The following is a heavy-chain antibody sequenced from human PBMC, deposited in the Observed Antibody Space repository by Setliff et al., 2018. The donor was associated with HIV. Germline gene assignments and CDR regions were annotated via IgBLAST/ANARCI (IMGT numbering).Heavy chain of an antibody. CDR3: ARRAAAAGTKMGANGVCHTWDYYPYYLDV. V-gene: IGHV4-30-4*08. CDR1: GGSIDSGGYY. D-gene: IGHD6-13*01. CDR2: IYYTGST. J-gene: IGHJ6*03. Sequence: PSETLSLTCTVSGGSIDSGGYYWSWIRQLPGKGLEWIGYIYYTGSTYYNPSLKSRVTISVDTSKNQFSLKLSSVTAADSAVYYCARRAAAAGTKMGANGVCHTWDYYPYYLDVWGKGTTVTVSS.